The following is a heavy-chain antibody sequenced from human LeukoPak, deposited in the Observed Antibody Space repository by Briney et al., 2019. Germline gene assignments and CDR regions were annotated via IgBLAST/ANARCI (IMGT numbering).Heavy chain of an antibody. Sequence: SETLSLTCAVSGGSISSNNWWGWVRQPPGKGLEWIGEIYHSGSPNYNPSLKSRVTISVDTSKNQFSLKLSSVTAADTAVYYCAREGPPYDYVWGSYRYLRQNGPNFDYWGQGTPVTVSS. CDR3: AREGPPYDYVWGSYRYLRQNGPNFDY. CDR1: GGSISSNNW. J-gene: IGHJ4*02. CDR2: IYHSGSP. D-gene: IGHD3-16*02. V-gene: IGHV4-4*02.